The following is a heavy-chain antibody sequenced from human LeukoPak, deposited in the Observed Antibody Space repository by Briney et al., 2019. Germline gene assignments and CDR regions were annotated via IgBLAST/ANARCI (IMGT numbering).Heavy chain of an antibody. CDR3: AREGDFWGSYPTD. CDR2: INPNSGGT. V-gene: IGHV1-2*02. D-gene: IGHD3-16*02. Sequence: ASVKVSCKASGYTFTGYYMHWVRQAPGQGLEWMGWINPNSGGTNYAQKFQGRVTMTRDTSISTAYMELSRLRSDDTAVYYCAREGDFWGSYPTDWGQGTLVTVSS. J-gene: IGHJ4*02. CDR1: GYTFTGYY.